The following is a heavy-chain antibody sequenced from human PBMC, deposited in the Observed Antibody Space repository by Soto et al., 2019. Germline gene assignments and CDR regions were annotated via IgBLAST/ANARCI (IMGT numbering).Heavy chain of an antibody. Sequence: QVQLVQSGAEVKKPGASVTVSCKASGYTFSDYYLHWVRQAPGQGPEWMGRINPNSGDTKFAQKFQGQVTMSRDTSVRTAFMELNWLKSDDTAVYYCARESGGATATLDYYCFYMDVWGKGTAVTVSS. V-gene: IGHV1-2*06. CDR3: ARESGGATATLDYYCFYMDV. D-gene: IGHD5-12*01. CDR1: GYTFSDYY. CDR2: INPNSGDT. J-gene: IGHJ6*03.